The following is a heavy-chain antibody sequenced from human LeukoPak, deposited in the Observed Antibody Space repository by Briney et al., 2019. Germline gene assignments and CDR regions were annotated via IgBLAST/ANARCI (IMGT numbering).Heavy chain of an antibody. CDR2: LNPNSGDT. CDR3: ARGRNIEMTTMSGGSDY. CDR1: GYTFTDYY. J-gene: IGHJ4*02. D-gene: IGHD5-24*01. V-gene: IGHV1-2*02. Sequence: GASVKVSCKASGYTFTDYYMHWVRQAPRQGLEWMGWLNPNSGDTNYAQKFQGRVSMTRDTSISTAYMDLSDLRSDDTAVYYCARGRNIEMTTMSGGSDYWGQGTLVTVSS.